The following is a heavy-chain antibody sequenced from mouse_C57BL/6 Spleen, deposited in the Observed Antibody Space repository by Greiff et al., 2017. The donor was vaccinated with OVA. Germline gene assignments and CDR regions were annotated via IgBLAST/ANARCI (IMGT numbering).Heavy chain of an antibody. Sequence: EVQLQESGPVLVKPGASVKMSCKASGYTFTDYYMNWVKQSHGKSLEWIGVINPYNGGTSYNQKFKGKATLTVDKSSSTAYMELNSLTSEDSAVYYCARGEDSNYVFDYWGQGTTLTVSS. CDR1: GYTFTDYY. CDR3: ARGEDSNYVFDY. CDR2: INPYNGGT. J-gene: IGHJ2*01. V-gene: IGHV1-19*01. D-gene: IGHD2-5*01.